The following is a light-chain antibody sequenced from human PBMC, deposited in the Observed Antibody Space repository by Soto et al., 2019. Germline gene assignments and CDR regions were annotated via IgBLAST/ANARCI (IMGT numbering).Light chain of an antibody. V-gene: IGKV3-11*01. CDR2: DAS. J-gene: IGKJ1*01. CDR1: QSFSSY. CDR3: QQRSNWPRT. Sequence: EIVLTQSPATLSLSPGERATLSCRASQSFSSYLAWYHQKSGQAPMLLIYDASNRASGLPARFSGSGSGTDFSLTIRRLVPEDLEVESCQQRSNWPRTLDQGTKVEI.